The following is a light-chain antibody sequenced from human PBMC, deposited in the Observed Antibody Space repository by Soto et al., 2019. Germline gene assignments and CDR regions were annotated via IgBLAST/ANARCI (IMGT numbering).Light chain of an antibody. Sequence: EIVLTQSPGTLSLSPGERATLSCRASQSVSSSYLAWYQQKPGQAPRLLIYGASNRATGIPDRFSGSGSGTDFTLTISRLEPEDFAVYYCQQYGSFRTFGQGTKVDIK. CDR1: QSVSSSY. J-gene: IGKJ1*01. CDR2: GAS. V-gene: IGKV3-20*01. CDR3: QQYGSFRT.